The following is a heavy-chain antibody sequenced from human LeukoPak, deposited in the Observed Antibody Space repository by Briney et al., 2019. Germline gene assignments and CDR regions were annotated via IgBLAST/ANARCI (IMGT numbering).Heavy chain of an antibody. V-gene: IGHV3-23*01. J-gene: IGHJ4*02. CDR2: ISGSGDGT. Sequence: GGSLRLSCAASGFIFSSYAMNWGRQAPGKGLEWVSAISGSGDGTYYADSVKGRFTVSRDNPKNTLYLQMNNLRAEDSAVYYCAKVGYSGSIFDYWGQGTLVTVSS. D-gene: IGHD5-12*01. CDR3: AKVGYSGSIFDY. CDR1: GFIFSSYA.